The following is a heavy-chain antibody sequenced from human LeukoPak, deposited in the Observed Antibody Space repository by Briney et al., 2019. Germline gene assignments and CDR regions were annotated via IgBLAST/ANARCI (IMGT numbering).Heavy chain of an antibody. V-gene: IGHV4-34*01. D-gene: IGHD4-11*01. CDR3: ARDMTTTPGAYDY. CDR1: GGSFTGYY. Sequence: PSETPSLTCAVSGGSFTGYYWSWIRQSPGKGLEWTGEISRAGSTTYNPSLKSRVIISLDTSKNHVSLSLSSLTAADTAVYYCARDMTTTPGAYDYWGQGALVTVSS. J-gene: IGHJ4*02. CDR2: ISRAGST.